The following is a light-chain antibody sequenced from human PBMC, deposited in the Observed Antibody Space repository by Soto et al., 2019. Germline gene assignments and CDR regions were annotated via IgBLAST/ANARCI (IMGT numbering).Light chain of an antibody. J-gene: IGLJ3*02. CDR1: TNDVGGYNY. CDR3: SSYAGGNNWV. CDR2: EVN. V-gene: IGLV2-8*01. Sequence: QSALTQPASVSGSPGQSITISCSGTTNDVGGYNYVSWYQQHPGKAPKLMLYEVNQRPSGVPDRFSGSKSGNTASLTVSGLQAEDEANYYCSSYAGGNNWVFGGGTKVTVL.